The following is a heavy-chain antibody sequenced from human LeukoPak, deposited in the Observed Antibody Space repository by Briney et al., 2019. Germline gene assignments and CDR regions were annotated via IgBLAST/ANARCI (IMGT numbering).Heavy chain of an antibody. J-gene: IGHJ4*02. CDR2: ISTGSSYI. D-gene: IGHD3-22*01. CDR1: GFTFSAYS. CDR3: ARDSTPYDSSGYCYDY. V-gene: IGHV3-21*01. Sequence: GGSLRLSCAASGFTFSAYSMNWVRQAPGKGLEWVSSISTGSSYIYYADSVKGRFTISRENAKNSLYLQMNSLRAEDTAVYYCARDSTPYDSSGYCYDYWGQGTLVTVSS.